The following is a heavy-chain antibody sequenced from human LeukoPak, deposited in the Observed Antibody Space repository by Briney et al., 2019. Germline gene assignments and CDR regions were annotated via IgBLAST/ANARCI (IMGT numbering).Heavy chain of an antibody. CDR3: ARGRRYGDPFDY. CDR2: IFYTGDT. Sequence: SETLSLTCTVSGGFISGYYWNWIRQSPGKGLEWIGYIFYTGDTDYNPSLRSRVTMSVDRSNNRFSLQLASVTTADTAVYYCARGRRYGDPFDYWGQGTLVTVSS. V-gene: IGHV4-59*01. D-gene: IGHD4-17*01. J-gene: IGHJ4*02. CDR1: GGFISGYY.